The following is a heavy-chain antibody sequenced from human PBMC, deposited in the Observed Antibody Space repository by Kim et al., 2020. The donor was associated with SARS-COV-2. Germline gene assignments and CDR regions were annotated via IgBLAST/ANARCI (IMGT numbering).Heavy chain of an antibody. CDR2: IRSKAYGGTT. CDR1: GFTFGDYA. CDR3: TRVAYGDSPYFYYGMDV. D-gene: IGHD4-17*01. Sequence: GGSLRLSCTASGFTFGDYAMSWVRQAPGKGLEWVGFIRSKAYGGTTENAASVKGRFTISREDSKGIAYLQMNSLKTEDTAVYFCTRVAYGDSPYFYYGMDVWGQGTTVTVYS. J-gene: IGHJ6*02. V-gene: IGHV3-49*04.